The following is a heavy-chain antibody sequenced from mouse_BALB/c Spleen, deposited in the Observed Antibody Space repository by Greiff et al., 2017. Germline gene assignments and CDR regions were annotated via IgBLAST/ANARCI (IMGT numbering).Heavy chain of an antibody. D-gene: IGHD4-1*01. CDR1: GFSLTSYG. CDR2: IWAGGST. J-gene: IGHJ2*01. Sequence: QVQLKESGPGLVAPSQSLSITCTVSGFSLTSYGVHWVRQPPGKGLEWLGVIWAGGSTNYNSALMSRLSISKDNSKSQVFLKMNSLQTDDTAMYYCARARTAHFDYWGQGTTLTVAS. CDR3: ARARTAHFDY. V-gene: IGHV2-9*02.